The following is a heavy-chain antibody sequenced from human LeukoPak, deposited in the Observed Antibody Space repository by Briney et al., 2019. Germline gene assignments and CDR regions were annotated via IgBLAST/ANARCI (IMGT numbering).Heavy chain of an antibody. Sequence: GKSLKISCKGSGYSFTSYWIGWVRQMPGKGLEWMGIIYPGDSDTRYSPSFQGQVTISADKSISTAYLQWSSLKASDTAMYYCATGGHYYGSSGYLSYYFDYWGQGTLVTVSS. J-gene: IGHJ4*02. CDR2: IYPGDSDT. D-gene: IGHD3-22*01. CDR1: GYSFTSYW. V-gene: IGHV5-51*01. CDR3: ATGGHYYGSSGYLSYYFDY.